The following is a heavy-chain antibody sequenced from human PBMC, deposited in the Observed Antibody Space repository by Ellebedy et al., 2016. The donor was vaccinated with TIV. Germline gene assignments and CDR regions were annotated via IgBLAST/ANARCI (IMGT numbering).Heavy chain of an antibody. CDR3: ASDPWGVGPAFDI. CDR2: ITNSCSST. V-gene: IGHV3-23*01. J-gene: IGHJ3*02. D-gene: IGHD1-26*01. Sequence: PGGSLRLSCTASGFTFSNNAMSWVRQAPGQGLEWNSAITNSCSSTYYADPVKGRFTLSRDNSNNTLYLQVDSLRAEDTAIYYCASDPWGVGPAFDIWGQGTMVTVSS. CDR1: GFTFSNNA.